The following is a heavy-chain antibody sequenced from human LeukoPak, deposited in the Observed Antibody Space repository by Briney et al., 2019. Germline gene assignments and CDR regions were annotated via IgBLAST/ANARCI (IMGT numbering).Heavy chain of an antibody. CDR1: GFTFSSYS. J-gene: IGHJ4*02. CDR2: ISGSGTTT. V-gene: IGHV3-23*01. Sequence: GGSLRLSCAASGFTFSSYSMNWVRQAPGKGLEWVSSISGSGTTTYYADAVKGRFTISRDNSKNTLSLQINSLRGEDTALYYCAKAPSPNYYDSSGFYDYWGQGTLVTVSS. CDR3: AKAPSPNYYDSSGFYDY. D-gene: IGHD3-22*01.